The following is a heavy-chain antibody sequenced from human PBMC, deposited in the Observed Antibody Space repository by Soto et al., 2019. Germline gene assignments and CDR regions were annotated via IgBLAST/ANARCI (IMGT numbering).Heavy chain of an antibody. CDR1: GGSISSSSYY. J-gene: IGHJ5*02. D-gene: IGHD6-13*01. CDR3: ARQRAIYSSSWFDP. Sequence: SETLSLTCTVSGGSISSSSYYWGWIRQPPGKGLEWIGSIYYSGSTYYNPSLKSRVTISVDTSKNQFSLKLSSVTAADTAVYYCARQRAIYSSSWFDPWGQGALVTVSS. CDR2: IYYSGST. V-gene: IGHV4-39*01.